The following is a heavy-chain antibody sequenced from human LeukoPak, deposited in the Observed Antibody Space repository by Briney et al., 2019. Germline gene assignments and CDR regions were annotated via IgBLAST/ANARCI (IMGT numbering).Heavy chain of an antibody. CDR1: GFTVSGNY. CDR2: INHSGST. V-gene: IGHV4-34*01. Sequence: GSLRLSCAVSGFTVSGNYMSWIRQPPGKGLEWIGEINHSGSTNYNPSLKSRVTISVDTSKKQFSLKLSSVTAADTAVYYCASGPRRAVGTLWNWGQGTLVTVSS. J-gene: IGHJ4*02. D-gene: IGHD3-3*01. CDR3: ASGPRRAVGTLWN.